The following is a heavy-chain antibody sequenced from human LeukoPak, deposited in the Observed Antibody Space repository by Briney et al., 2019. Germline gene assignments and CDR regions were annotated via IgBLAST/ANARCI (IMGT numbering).Heavy chain of an antibody. CDR1: GYTFTSYD. CDR3: ARGEVRFPDGSGSYWDWFDP. CDR2: MNPNSGNT. D-gene: IGHD3-10*01. Sequence: EASVKVSCKASGYTFTSYDINWVRQATGQGLEWMGWMNPNSGNTGYAQKFQGRVTMTRNTSISTAYMELSSLRSEDTAVYYCARGEVRFPDGSGSYWDWFDPWGQGTLVTVSS. V-gene: IGHV1-8*01. J-gene: IGHJ5*02.